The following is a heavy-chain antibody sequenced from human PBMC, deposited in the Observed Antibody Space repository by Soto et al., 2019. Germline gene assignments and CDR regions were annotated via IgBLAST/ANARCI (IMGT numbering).Heavy chain of an antibody. Sequence: AGGSLRLSCTASGFTFGDYAMSWFRQAPGKGLEWVGFIRSKAYGGTTEYAASVKGRFTISRDDSKSIAYLQMNSLKTEDTAVYYCTRDNPTHPRYSSSWYVRAFDIWGQGTMVTVSS. CDR2: IRSKAYGGTT. D-gene: IGHD6-13*01. CDR3: TRDNPTHPRYSSSWYVRAFDI. CDR1: GFTFGDYA. V-gene: IGHV3-49*03. J-gene: IGHJ3*02.